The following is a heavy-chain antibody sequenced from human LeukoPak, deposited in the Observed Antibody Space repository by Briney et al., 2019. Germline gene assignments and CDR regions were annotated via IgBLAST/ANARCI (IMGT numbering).Heavy chain of an antibody. J-gene: IGHJ4*02. CDR2: ISSSSSTI. V-gene: IGHV3-48*01. CDR3: ARDKPPYYYDSSGYHYFDY. CDR1: GFTFSSYS. Sequence: GGSLRLSCAASGFTFSSYSMNWVRQAPGKGLEWVSYISSSSSTIYHADSVKGRFTISRDNAKNSLYLQMNSLRAEDTAVYYCARDKPPYYYDSSGYHYFDYWGQGTLVTVSS. D-gene: IGHD3-22*01.